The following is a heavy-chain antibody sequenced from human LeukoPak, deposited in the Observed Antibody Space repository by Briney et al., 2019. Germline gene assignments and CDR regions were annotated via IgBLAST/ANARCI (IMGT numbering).Heavy chain of an antibody. D-gene: IGHD2-2*01. CDR2: ISSSSSYI. CDR3: ARDAAAMARRIDY. CDR1: GFSFSSYS. Sequence: PGGSLRLSCAASGFSFSSYSMNWVRQAPGKGLEWVSSISSSSSYIYYADSVEGRFTISRDNARNSLYLQMNSLRAEDTAVYYCARDAAAMARRIDYWGQGTLVTVSS. V-gene: IGHV3-21*01. J-gene: IGHJ4*02.